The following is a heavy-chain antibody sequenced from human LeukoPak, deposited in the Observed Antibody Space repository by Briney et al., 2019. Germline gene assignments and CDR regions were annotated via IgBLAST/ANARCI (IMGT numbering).Heavy chain of an antibody. D-gene: IGHD3-10*01. J-gene: IGHJ4*02. CDR3: ARDGDLLLWFGELLYY. CDR2: INPNSGGT. CDR1: GYTFTGYY. Sequence: ASVKVSCKASGYTFTGYYMHWVRQAPGHGLEWMGWINPNSGGTNYAQKFQGRVTMTRDTSISTAYMELSRLRSDDTAVYYCARDGDLLLWFGELLYYWGQGTLVTVSS. V-gene: IGHV1-2*02.